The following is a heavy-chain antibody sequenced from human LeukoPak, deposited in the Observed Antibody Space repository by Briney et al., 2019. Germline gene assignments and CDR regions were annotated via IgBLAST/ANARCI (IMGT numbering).Heavy chain of an antibody. CDR1: GFTSSSYE. D-gene: IGHD3-10*01. J-gene: IGHJ4*02. Sequence: GGSLRLSCAASGFTSSSYEMNWGRQAPGKGLGWVSYISSSGSTIYYADSVKGRFTISRDNAKNSLYLQMNSLRAEDTAVYYCASARSGSYYNEDYWGQGTLVTVSS. CDR2: ISSSGSTI. V-gene: IGHV3-48*03. CDR3: ASARSGSYYNEDY.